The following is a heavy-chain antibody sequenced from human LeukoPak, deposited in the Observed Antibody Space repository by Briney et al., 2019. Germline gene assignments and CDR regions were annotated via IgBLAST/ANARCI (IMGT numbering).Heavy chain of an antibody. J-gene: IGHJ6*03. CDR1: GYTFTSYG. D-gene: IGHD5-12*01. CDR3: ARGIVAPNYYYYMDV. Sequence: ASVEVSCKASGYTFTSYGISWVRQAPGQGLEWMGWISAYNGNTNYAQKLQGRVTMTTDTSTSTAYMELRSLRSDDTAVYYCARGIVAPNYYYYMDVWGKGTTLTVSS. CDR2: ISAYNGNT. V-gene: IGHV1-18*01.